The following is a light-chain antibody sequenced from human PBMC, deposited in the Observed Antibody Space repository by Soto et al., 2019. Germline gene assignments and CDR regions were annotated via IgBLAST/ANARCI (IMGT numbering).Light chain of an antibody. CDR2: KAS. CDR1: QSISTW. Sequence: DIPMTKSPSTLPATVGDTVTIPCRADQSISTWLAWYQQKPGKAPYLLIYKASRLETGVPSRFSGSGSGTEFTLTISSLQPDDFATYYCQQYNSYSEAFGQGTKVDI. V-gene: IGKV1-5*03. CDR3: QQYNSYSEA. J-gene: IGKJ1*01.